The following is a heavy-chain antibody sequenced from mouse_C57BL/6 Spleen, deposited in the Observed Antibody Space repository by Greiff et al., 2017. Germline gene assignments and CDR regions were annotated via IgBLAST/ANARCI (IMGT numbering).Heavy chain of an antibody. CDR3: TRTGGDAMDY. D-gene: IGHD4-1*01. CDR1: GYTFTDYE. CDR2: IDPETGGT. Sequence: VHLVESGAELVRPGASVTLSCKASGYTFTDYEMHWVKQTPVHGLEWIGAIDPETGGTAYNQKFKGKAILTADKSSSTAYMELRSLTSEDSAVYYCTRTGGDAMDYWGQGTSVTVSS. J-gene: IGHJ4*01. V-gene: IGHV1-15*01.